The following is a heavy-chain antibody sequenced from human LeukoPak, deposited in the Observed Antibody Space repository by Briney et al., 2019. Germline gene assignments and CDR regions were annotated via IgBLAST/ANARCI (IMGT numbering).Heavy chain of an antibody. CDR1: GGSISSYY. CDR2: IYYSGST. V-gene: IGHV4-59*01. J-gene: IGHJ4*02. D-gene: IGHD2-15*01. Sequence: SETLSLTCTVSGGSISSYYWSWIRQPPGEGLGWIGSIYYSGSTNYNPSLKSRVTISVDTSKNQFSLKLSSVTAADTAVYYCARDGLVRVAATTTTINLTGFDYWGQGTLVTVSS. CDR3: ARDGLVRVAATTTTINLTGFDY.